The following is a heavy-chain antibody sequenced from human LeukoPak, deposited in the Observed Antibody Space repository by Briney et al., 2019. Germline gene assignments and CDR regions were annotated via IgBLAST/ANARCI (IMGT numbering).Heavy chain of an antibody. J-gene: IGHJ6*03. D-gene: IGHD1-1*01. CDR2: IGTASDT. CDR1: GFTFSSFD. Sequence: GGSLRLSCAASGFTFSSFDMHWVRQPTGQGLEWVSTIGTASDTYYPGSVEGRFTLSRDNAKNSLYLQMNSLTAGDTAVYYCARGPPRGKYYFMDVWGKGTKVTVSS. V-gene: IGHV3-13*01. CDR3: ARGPPRGKYYFMDV.